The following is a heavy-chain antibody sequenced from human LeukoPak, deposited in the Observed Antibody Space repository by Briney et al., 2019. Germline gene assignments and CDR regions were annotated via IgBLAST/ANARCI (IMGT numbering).Heavy chain of an antibody. V-gene: IGHV3-23*01. D-gene: IGHD6-13*01. CDR1: GFTFSSYA. J-gene: IGHJ4*02. CDR2: ISGSGGRT. Sequence: GGSLRLSCAASGFTFSSYAMSWVRQAPGKGLECVSAISGSGGRTYYADSVKGRFTISRDNSKNTLYLQMNSLRAEDTAVYYCAKDGIAALPGDYWGQGTLVTVSS. CDR3: AKDGIAALPGDY.